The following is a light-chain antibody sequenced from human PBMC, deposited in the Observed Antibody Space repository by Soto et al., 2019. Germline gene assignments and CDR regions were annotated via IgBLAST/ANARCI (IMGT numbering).Light chain of an antibody. CDR2: GAS. CDR1: QSVSSSY. J-gene: IGKJ3*01. CDR3: QQYATTPFT. V-gene: IGKV3-20*01. Sequence: EIVLTQSPGTLSLSPGERATLSCRASQSVSSSYLAWYQQKPGQAPRLLIYGASSRATGIPDRFSGTVSGTDFTLTISRLEPEDFSVHYCQQYATTPFTFGPGTKVDIK.